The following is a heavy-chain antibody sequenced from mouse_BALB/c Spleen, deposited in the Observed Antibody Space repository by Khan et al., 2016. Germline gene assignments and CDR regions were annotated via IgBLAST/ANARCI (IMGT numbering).Heavy chain of an antibody. V-gene: IGHV1S137*01. Sequence: VQLQESGPELVRPGLSVKISCKVSGYTFTDYAMHWVKQSHAKSLEWMGVISTYYGNTNYNQQFKGKATMNVDKSSSTAYKVLARLTSVASATSYGARWNGNIAMDYWGQGTSVTVSS. CDR1: GYTFTDYA. CDR3: ARWNGNIAMDY. D-gene: IGHD2-1*01. CDR2: ISTYYGNT. J-gene: IGHJ4*01.